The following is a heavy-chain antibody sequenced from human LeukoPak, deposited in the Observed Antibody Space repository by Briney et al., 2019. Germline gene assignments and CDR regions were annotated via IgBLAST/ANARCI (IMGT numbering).Heavy chain of an antibody. Sequence: SETLSLTCTVSGGSISSSSYYWGWIRQPPGKGLEWIGSIYYSGSTYYNPSLKSRVTISVDTSKNQFSLKLSSVTAADTAVYYCARSYYDSSGYYFDAFDIWGRGTMVTVSS. D-gene: IGHD3-22*01. CDR3: ARSYYDSSGYYFDAFDI. CDR2: IYYSGST. V-gene: IGHV4-39*07. J-gene: IGHJ3*02. CDR1: GGSISSSSYY.